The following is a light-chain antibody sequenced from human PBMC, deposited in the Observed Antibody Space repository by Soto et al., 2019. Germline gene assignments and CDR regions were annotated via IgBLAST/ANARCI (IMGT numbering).Light chain of an antibody. CDR1: SSNIGAGFD. CDR2: GNT. Sequence: QSVLTQPPSVSGAPGQRVSLSCTGTSSNIGAGFDVHWYQQLPGTAPKLLIYGNTNRPSGVPDRFSGSKSGTSASLAITGLQAEDEADYYCQSYDNSLSGYVFGTGTKVTVL. CDR3: QSYDNSLSGYV. V-gene: IGLV1-40*01. J-gene: IGLJ1*01.